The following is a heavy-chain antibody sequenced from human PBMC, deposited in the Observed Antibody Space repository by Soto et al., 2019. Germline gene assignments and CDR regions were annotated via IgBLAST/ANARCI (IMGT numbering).Heavy chain of an antibody. CDR2: ISGGGDAT. CDR3: AKKSLGSITLPALYYFDY. J-gene: IGHJ4*02. D-gene: IGHD7-27*01. Sequence: EVQLLESGGGLVQPGGSLRLFCAASGFTFGNYAFSWVRQAPGKGLEWVSVISGGGDATYYPDSVKGRFTTSRDNSKNTVYLQMNSLRAEDTAVYYCAKKSLGSITLPALYYFDYWGQGTLVTVSS. CDR1: GFTFGNYA. V-gene: IGHV3-23*01.